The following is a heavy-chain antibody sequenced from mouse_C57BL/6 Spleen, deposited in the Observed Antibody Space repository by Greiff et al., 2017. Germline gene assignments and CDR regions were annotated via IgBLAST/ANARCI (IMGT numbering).Heavy chain of an antibody. J-gene: IGHJ2*01. CDR2: IYPRSGNT. V-gene: IGHV1-81*01. CDR1: GYTFTSYG. Sequence: VQLQQSGAELARPGASVKLSCKASGYTFTSYGISWVKQRTGQGLEWIGEIYPRSGNTYYNEKFKGKATLTADKSSSTAYMELRSLTSEDSAVYFCARRGDYLYFDYWGQGTTLTVSS. D-gene: IGHD2-4*01. CDR3: ARRGDYLYFDY.